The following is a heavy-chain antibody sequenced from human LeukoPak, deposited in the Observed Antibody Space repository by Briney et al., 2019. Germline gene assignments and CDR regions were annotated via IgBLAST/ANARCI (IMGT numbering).Heavy chain of an antibody. V-gene: IGHV3-11*04. CDR1: GFTFSDYY. CDR2: ISSSGSTI. D-gene: IGHD6-19*01. J-gene: IGHJ4*02. Sequence: GGSLRLSCAATGFTFSDYYMSWIRQAPGKGLEWVSYISSSGSTIYYADSVKGRFTISRDNAKNSLYLQMNSLRAEDTAVYYCASRLYSSGSFDYWGQGTLVTVSS. CDR3: ASRLYSSGSFDY.